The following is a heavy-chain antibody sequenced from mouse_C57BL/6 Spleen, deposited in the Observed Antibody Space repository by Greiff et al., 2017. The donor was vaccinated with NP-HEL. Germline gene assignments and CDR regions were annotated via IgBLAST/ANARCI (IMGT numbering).Heavy chain of an antibody. V-gene: IGHV1-47*01. D-gene: IGHD1-1*01. Sequence: VQLQQSGAELVKPGASVKMSCKASGYTFTTYPIEWMKQNHGKSLEWIGNFHPYNDDTKYNEKFKGKATLTVEKSSNTVYVELSRLTSEDSAVYYCARGDYYGSSYWYFDVWGTGTTVTVSS. J-gene: IGHJ1*03. CDR2: FHPYNDDT. CDR1: GYTFTTYP. CDR3: ARGDYYGSSYWYFDV.